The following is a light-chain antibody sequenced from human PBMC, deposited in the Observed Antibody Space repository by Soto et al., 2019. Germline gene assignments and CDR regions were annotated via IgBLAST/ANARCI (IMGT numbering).Light chain of an antibody. CDR1: QSLTSY. V-gene: IGKV1-39*01. CDR3: QLSYTTPWT. J-gene: IGKJ1*01. Sequence: DIQMTQSPSSLSASVGDRVTITCRASQSLTSYFNWYQQNPGKAPQLLIYAASRLQSAVPSGFSGSREGTDFTRHITSLQPEDYVTYFFQLSYTTPWTFGQGTKVEVK. CDR2: AAS.